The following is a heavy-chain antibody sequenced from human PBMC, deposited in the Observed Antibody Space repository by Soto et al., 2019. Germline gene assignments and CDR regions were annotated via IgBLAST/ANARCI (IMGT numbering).Heavy chain of an antibody. CDR1: GGTFSSYA. J-gene: IGHJ6*02. Sequence: ASVKVSCKASGGTFSSYAISWVRQAPGQGLEWMGRIIPILGIANYAQKFQGRVTITADKSTSTAYMELSSLRSEDTAVYYCARDWAAVAGTTWDYGMDVWGQGTTVTVSS. V-gene: IGHV1-69*04. CDR2: IIPILGIA. D-gene: IGHD6-19*01. CDR3: ARDWAAVAGTTWDYGMDV.